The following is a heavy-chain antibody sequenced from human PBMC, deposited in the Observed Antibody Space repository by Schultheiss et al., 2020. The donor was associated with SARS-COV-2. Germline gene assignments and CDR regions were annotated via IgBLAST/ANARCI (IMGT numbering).Heavy chain of an antibody. CDR3: ARDYDYVWGSYRYPYYYYYYGMDV. D-gene: IGHD3-16*02. CDR2: INSDGSST. V-gene: IGHV3-74*01. J-gene: IGHJ6*02. Sequence: GGSLRLSCAASGFTFSSYEMNWVRQAPGKGLVWVSRINSDGSSTSYADSVKGRFTISRDNAKNTLYLQMNSLRAEDTAVYYCARDYDYVWGSYRYPYYYYYYGMDVWGQGTTVTVSS. CDR1: GFTFSSYE.